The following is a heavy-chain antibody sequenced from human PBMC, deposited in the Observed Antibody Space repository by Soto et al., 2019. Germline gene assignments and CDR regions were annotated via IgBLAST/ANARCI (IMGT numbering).Heavy chain of an antibody. CDR1: GGTFSNSA. CDR3: ARPSGLFGQYSALADN. J-gene: IGHJ1*01. CDR2: IIPIFTTT. V-gene: IGHV1-69*13. Sequence: SVKVSCKASGGTFSNSAIAWVRQAPGQGLEWLGMIIPIFTTTNYAQKFKDRLTISADGSTSTAYMELSGLKSEDTAVYFCARPSGLFGQYSALADNWGQGTLVTSPQ. D-gene: IGHD3-3*01.